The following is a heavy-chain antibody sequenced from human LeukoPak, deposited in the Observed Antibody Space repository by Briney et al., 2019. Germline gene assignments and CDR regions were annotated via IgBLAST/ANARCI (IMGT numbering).Heavy chain of an antibody. Sequence: PSETLSLTCAVYGGSFSGYYWSWIRQPPGKGLEWIGYIYYSGSTNYNPSLKSRVTISVDTSKNQFSLKLSSVTAADTAVYYCARVDFGAGNAFDIWGQGTMVTVSS. J-gene: IGHJ3*02. CDR3: ARVDFGAGNAFDI. V-gene: IGHV4-59*01. D-gene: IGHD3-3*01. CDR2: IYYSGST. CDR1: GGSFSGYY.